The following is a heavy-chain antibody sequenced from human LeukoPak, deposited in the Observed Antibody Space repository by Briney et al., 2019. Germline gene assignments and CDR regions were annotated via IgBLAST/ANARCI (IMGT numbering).Heavy chain of an antibody. J-gene: IGHJ5*02. D-gene: IGHD6-19*01. Sequence: GGSLRLSCAASGFTFSSYAMHWVRQAPGKRLEWVAVISYDGSKKYSADSVKGRFTISRDNSKNTLYLQMNSLRAEDTAVYYCARDQGSSGYNWFDPWGQGTLVTVSS. V-gene: IGHV3-30-3*01. CDR3: ARDQGSSGYNWFDP. CDR1: GFTFSSYA. CDR2: ISYDGSKK.